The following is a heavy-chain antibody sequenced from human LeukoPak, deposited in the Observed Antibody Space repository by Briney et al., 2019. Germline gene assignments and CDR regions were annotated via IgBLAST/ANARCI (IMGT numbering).Heavy chain of an antibody. Sequence: SETLSLTCTVSGGSISSSSYYWGWIRQPPGKGLEWIGSIYYSGSTYYNPSLKSRVTISVDTSKNQFSLKLSSVTAADTAVYYCARHYALRYYYDSSGYYPGPFDYWGQGTLVTVSS. CDR1: GGSISSSSYY. V-gene: IGHV4-39*01. J-gene: IGHJ4*02. CDR2: IYYSGST. D-gene: IGHD3-22*01. CDR3: ARHYALRYYYDSSGYYPGPFDY.